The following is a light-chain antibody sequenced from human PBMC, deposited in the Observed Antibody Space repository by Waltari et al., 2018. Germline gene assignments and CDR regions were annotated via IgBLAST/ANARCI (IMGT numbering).Light chain of an antibody. J-gene: IGLJ2*01. CDR3: QSYDSSIYVV. Sequence: NFMLTQPHSVSESPGKTVTISCTRSSGSIARNYVQWYQQRPGSAPTTVIYEDNQRPSGVPDRFSGSIDSSSNSASLTISGLKTEDEADYYCQSYDSSIYVVFGGGTKLTV. CDR1: SGSIARNY. V-gene: IGLV6-57*03. CDR2: EDN.